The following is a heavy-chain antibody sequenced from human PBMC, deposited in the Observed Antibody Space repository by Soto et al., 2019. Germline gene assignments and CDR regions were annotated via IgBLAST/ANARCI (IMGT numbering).Heavy chain of an antibody. CDR1: GGTFSSYT. Sequence: QVQLVQSGAEVKKPGSSVKVSCKASGGTFSSYTISWVRQAPGQGLEWMGRIIPILGIANYAQQFPGRVTITADKSIRTDYMELSSLSSEYTAVYYCARGGYCSGGRCYVRSADYYYMVVFGKGTTVTVSS. CDR2: IIPILGIA. D-gene: IGHD2-15*01. CDR3: ARGGYCSGGRCYVRSADYYYMVV. J-gene: IGHJ6*03. V-gene: IGHV1-69*02.